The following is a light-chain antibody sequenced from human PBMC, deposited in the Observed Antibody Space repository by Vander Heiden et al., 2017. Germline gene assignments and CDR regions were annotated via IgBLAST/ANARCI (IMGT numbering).Light chain of an antibody. V-gene: IGLV1-44*01. CDR3: AAWDDSLNGWV. CDR1: SANSGSST. CDR2: SSN. Sequence: VLTQPPPASGTPGQRATVSCSGSSANSGSSTVNGDTQLPGTAPKLLIYSSNQRPSGVPDRFSGSKSGTSASLAISGLQSEDEADYYCAAWDDSLNGWVFGGGTKLTVL. J-gene: IGLJ3*02.